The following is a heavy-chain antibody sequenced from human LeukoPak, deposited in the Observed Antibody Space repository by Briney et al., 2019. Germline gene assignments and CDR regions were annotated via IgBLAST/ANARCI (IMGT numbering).Heavy chain of an antibody. Sequence: PGGSLRLSCAASGLTFSSYAMSWVRQAPGKGLEWVSAISGSGGSTYYADSVKGRFTISRDNSKNTLYLQMNSLRAEDTAVYYCAKDGMATISYYFDYWGQGTLVTVSS. D-gene: IGHD5-24*01. V-gene: IGHV3-23*01. CDR1: GLTFSSYA. CDR2: ISGSGGST. CDR3: AKDGMATISYYFDY. J-gene: IGHJ4*02.